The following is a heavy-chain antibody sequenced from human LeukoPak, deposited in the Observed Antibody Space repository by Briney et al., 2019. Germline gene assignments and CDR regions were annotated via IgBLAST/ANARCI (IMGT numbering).Heavy chain of an antibody. V-gene: IGHV3-53*01. D-gene: IGHD4-17*01. CDR2: IYSAGST. CDR3: ATSSGGYGDYGFDY. CDR1: GFTVSSNH. Sequence: VGSLRLSCAASGFTVSSNHMSWVRQAPGKGLEWVSIIYSAGSTYYADSVKGRFTISRDNSKNTLYLQMNSLRAEDTAVYYCATSSGGYGDYGFDYWGQGTLVTVSS. J-gene: IGHJ4*02.